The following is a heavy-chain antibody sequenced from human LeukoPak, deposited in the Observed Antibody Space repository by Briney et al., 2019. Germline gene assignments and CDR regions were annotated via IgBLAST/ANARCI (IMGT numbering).Heavy chain of an antibody. V-gene: IGHV3-30*02. Sequence: GGSLRLFCAASGFTFSTYGMHWVRRAPGKGLEWVAFIRYDGINKDYADSVKGRFTISRDNSKNTLYLQMNSLRTEDTAVYYCAKLLAAAGTGKDYWGLGTLVTVSS. D-gene: IGHD6-13*01. CDR1: GFTFSTYG. CDR2: IRYDGINK. J-gene: IGHJ4*02. CDR3: AKLLAAAGTGKDY.